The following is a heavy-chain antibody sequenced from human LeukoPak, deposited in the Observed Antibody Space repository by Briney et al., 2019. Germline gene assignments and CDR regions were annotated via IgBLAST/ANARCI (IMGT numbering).Heavy chain of an antibody. CDR3: ARGPPDSTHSDY. D-gene: IGHD2-2*01. Sequence: ASVKVSCQASGYTFTSYDVNWVRQAAGQGLEWIGWMRPNNGNSGFAQKFQGRVTMTRDTSISTAYMELRSLTSEDTAVYYCARGPPDSTHSDYWGQGTLVTVSS. V-gene: IGHV1-8*01. CDR1: GYTFTSYD. J-gene: IGHJ4*02. CDR2: MRPNNGNS.